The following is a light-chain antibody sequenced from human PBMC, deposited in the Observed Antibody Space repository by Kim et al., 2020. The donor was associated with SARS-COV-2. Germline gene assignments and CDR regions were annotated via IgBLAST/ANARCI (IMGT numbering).Light chain of an antibody. CDR1: SSNIGSNT. Sequence: QSVLTQPPSASGTPGQRVTISCSGSSSNIGSNTVNWYQQLPGTAPKLLIYSNNQRPSGVPDRFSGSKFGTSASLAISWLQSEDEADYYCAAWEDSLNGWVFGGGTQLTVL. CDR2: SNN. V-gene: IGLV1-44*01. CDR3: AAWEDSLNGWV. J-gene: IGLJ3*02.